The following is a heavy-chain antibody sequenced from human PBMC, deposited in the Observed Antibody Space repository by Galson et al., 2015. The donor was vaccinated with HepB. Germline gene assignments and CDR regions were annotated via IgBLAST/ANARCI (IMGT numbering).Heavy chain of an antibody. D-gene: IGHD3-3*01. J-gene: IGHJ4*02. CDR1: GFTFSGSA. CDR2: IRSKANSYAT. CDR3: TRLYESDDFWSGYPFDY. V-gene: IGHV3-73*01. Sequence: SLRLSCAASGFTFSGSAMHWVRQASGKGLEWVGRIRSKANSYATAYAASVKGRFTISRDDSKNTAYLQMNSLKTEDTAVYYCTRLYESDDFWSGYPFDYWGQGTLVTVSS.